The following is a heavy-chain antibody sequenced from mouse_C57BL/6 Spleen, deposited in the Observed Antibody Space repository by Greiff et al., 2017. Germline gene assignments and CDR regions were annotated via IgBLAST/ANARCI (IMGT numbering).Heavy chain of an antibody. V-gene: IGHV1-18*01. CDR3: ARNGDFDY. CDR2: INPNNGGT. Sequence: VQLQQSGPELVKPGASVKISCKASGYSFTDYNMNWVKQSNGKSLEWIGDINPNNGGTSYNQKFKGKATLTVDKSSSTAYMELRSLTSEDSAVYYCARNGDFDYWGQGTTLTVSS. J-gene: IGHJ2*01. CDR1: GYSFTDYN.